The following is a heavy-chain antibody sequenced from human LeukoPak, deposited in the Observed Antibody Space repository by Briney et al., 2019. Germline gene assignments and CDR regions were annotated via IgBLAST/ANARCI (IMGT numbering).Heavy chain of an antibody. CDR3: AKEEQLWLTGTALR. CDR2: INRGGST. D-gene: IGHD5-18*01. CDR1: GGSFSGYY. V-gene: IGHV4-34*01. J-gene: IGHJ4*02. Sequence: SETLSLSCAVYGGSFSGYYLNWIRQPPGKGLEWIGEINRGGSTNYNPSLKSRITISVDTSKNQFSLKLTSVTAADTAVYYCAKEEQLWLTGTALRWGQGTLVTVSS.